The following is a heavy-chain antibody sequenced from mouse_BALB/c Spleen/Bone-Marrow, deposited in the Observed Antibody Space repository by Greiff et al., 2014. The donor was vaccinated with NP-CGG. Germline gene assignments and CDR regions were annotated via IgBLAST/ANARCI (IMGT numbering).Heavy chain of an antibody. D-gene: IGHD2-4*01. CDR3: NARGDYDFDYFDY. V-gene: IGHV14-4*02. CDR1: GFNIKDYY. J-gene: IGHJ2*01. CDR2: IDPENGDT. Sequence: EVQLKESGAELVRSGASVKLSCTASGFNIKDYYMHWVKQRPEQGLEWIGWIDPENGDTEYAPKFQGKATMTADTSSNTAYLQLSSLTSEDTAVYYCNARGDYDFDYFDYWGQGTTLTVSS.